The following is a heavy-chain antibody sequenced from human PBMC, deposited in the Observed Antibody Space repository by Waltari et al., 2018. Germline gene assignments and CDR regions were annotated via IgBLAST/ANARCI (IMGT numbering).Heavy chain of an antibody. D-gene: IGHD3-22*01. CDR2: MNPNSGNT. J-gene: IGHJ3*02. CDR3: ARQVYYDSIGLDAFDI. V-gene: IGHV1-8*01. CDR1: GYTFTSYD. Sequence: QVQMVQSGAEVKKPGAAVKVSCKASGYTFTSYDINGVRQATGQGLEWMGWMNPNSGNTGYAQKFQGRVTMTRNTSISTAYMDLSSLRSEDTAVYYCARQVYYDSIGLDAFDIWCQGTMVTVSS.